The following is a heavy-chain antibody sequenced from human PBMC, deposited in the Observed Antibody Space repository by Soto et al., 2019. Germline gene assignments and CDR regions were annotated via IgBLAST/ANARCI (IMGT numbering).Heavy chain of an antibody. J-gene: IGHJ6*03. CDR1: SGSISSSNW. V-gene: IGHV4-4*02. D-gene: IGHD3-10*01. Sequence: QVQLQESGPGLVKPSGTLSLTCAVSSGSISSSNWWSWVRQPPGKGLEWIGEIYHSGSTNYNPSLMSRVTISVDKSKNQFSLKLSSVTAADTAVYYCSRDVASEYYYGSGSRSDYMDVWGKGTTVTVSS. CDR2: IYHSGST. CDR3: SRDVASEYYYGSGSRSDYMDV.